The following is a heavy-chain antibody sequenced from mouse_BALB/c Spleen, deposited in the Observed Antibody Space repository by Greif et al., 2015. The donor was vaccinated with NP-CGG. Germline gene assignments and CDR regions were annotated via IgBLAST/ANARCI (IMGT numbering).Heavy chain of an antibody. J-gene: IGHJ4*01. V-gene: IGHV1-54*01. Sequence: VKVVESGAELVRPGTSVKVSCKASGYAFTNYLIEWVKQRPGQGLEWIGVINPGSGGTNYDEKFKGKATLTADKSSSTAYMQLSSLTSDDSAVYFCARYGNYQYYAMDYWGQGTSVTVSS. CDR1: GYAFTNYL. CDR2: INPGSGGT. D-gene: IGHD2-1*01. CDR3: ARYGNYQYYAMDY.